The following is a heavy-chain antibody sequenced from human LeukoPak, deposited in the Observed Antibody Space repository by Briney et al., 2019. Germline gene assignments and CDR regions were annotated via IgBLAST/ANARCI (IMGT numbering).Heavy chain of an antibody. CDR2: IYTSGST. CDR1: GGSISSYY. CDR3: ARTAAAALYYFDY. V-gene: IGHV4-4*07. Sequence: PSETLSLTCTVSGGSISSYYWSWIRPPAGKGLEWIGRIYTSGSTNYNPSLKSRVTISVDKSKNQFSLKLSSVTAADTAVYYCARTAAAALYYFDYWGQGTLVTVSS. J-gene: IGHJ4*02. D-gene: IGHD6-13*01.